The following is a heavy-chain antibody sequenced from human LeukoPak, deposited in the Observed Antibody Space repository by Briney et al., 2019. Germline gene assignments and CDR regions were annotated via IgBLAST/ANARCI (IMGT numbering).Heavy chain of an antibody. J-gene: IGHJ4*02. CDR3: ARDSHMAAAPSDY. CDR2: ISSSSSTI. D-gene: IGHD6-13*01. V-gene: IGHV3-48*01. CDR1: GFTFSSYS. Sequence: GGSLRLSCADSGFTFSSYSMNWVRQAPGKGLEWVSYISSSSSTIYYADSVKGRFTISRDNAKNSLYLQMNSLRAEDTAVYYCARDSHMAAAPSDYWGQGTLVTVSS.